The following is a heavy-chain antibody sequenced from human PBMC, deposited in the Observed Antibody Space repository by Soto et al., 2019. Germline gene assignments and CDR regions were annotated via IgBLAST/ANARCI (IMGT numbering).Heavy chain of an antibody. Sequence: ASVKVSCKASGYTFTSYGISWVRQAPGQGLEWMGWISAYNGNTNYAQKLQGRVTMTTDTSTSTAYMELRSLRSDDTAVYYCARETTVTTRFNYYYGMDVWGQGTTVTVSS. D-gene: IGHD4-17*01. CDR1: GYTFTSYG. CDR2: ISAYNGNT. V-gene: IGHV1-18*01. J-gene: IGHJ6*02. CDR3: ARETTVTTRFNYYYGMDV.